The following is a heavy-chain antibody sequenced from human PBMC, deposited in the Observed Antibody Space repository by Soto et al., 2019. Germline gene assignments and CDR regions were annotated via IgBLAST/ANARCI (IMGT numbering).Heavy chain of an antibody. Sequence: VGSLRLSCAASGFTFSHYWMHWVRQTPGKGLVWVSRINPAGTITNYADSVEGRFTISRDNADSALFLQMNSLSAEDTAIYYCTSDTFGLRDTWGQGTLVTVSS. D-gene: IGHD3-16*01. CDR1: GFTFSHYW. J-gene: IGHJ5*02. CDR2: INPAGTIT. V-gene: IGHV3-74*01. CDR3: TSDTFGLRDT.